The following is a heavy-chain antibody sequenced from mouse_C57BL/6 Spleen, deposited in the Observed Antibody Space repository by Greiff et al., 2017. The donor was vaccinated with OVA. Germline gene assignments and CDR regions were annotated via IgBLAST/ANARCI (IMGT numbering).Heavy chain of an antibody. V-gene: IGHV3-6*01. Sequence: VQLKESGPGLVKPSQSLSLTCSVTGYSITSGYYWNWIRQFPGNKMEWMGYISYDGSNNYNPSLKNRISITRDTSKNQFVLKLNSVTTEDTATYYCARDYYYYGSSYDAMDYWGQGTSVTVSS. D-gene: IGHD1-1*01. J-gene: IGHJ4*01. CDR3: ARDYYYYGSSYDAMDY. CDR1: GYSITSGYY. CDR2: ISYDGSN.